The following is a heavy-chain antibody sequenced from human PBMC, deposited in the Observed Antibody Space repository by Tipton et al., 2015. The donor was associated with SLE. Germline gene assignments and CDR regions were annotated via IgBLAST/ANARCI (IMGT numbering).Heavy chain of an antibody. CDR1: GYTFISYD. Sequence: QSGPEVKKPGASVKVSCKASGYTFISYDITWVRQAPGQGLEWMGWINPNSGITDYAQKFQGRVSMTRNIFANTAYMELYSLRSDDTAVYYCARRRSGSYYKGENWFDPWGQGTLVTVSS. D-gene: IGHD1-26*01. CDR3: ARRRSGSYYKGENWFDP. J-gene: IGHJ5*02. CDR2: INPNSGIT. V-gene: IGHV1-8*02.